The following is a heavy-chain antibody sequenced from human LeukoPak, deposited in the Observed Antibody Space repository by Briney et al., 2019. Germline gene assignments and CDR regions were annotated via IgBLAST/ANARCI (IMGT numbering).Heavy chain of an antibody. J-gene: IGHJ4*02. D-gene: IGHD6-19*01. CDR1: GFTFDDYA. V-gene: IGHV4-30-2*01. CDR2: IYHSGST. Sequence: LRLSCAASGFTFDDYAMHWVRQAPGKGLEWIGYIYHSGSTYYNPSLKSRVTISVDRSKNQFSLKLSSVTAADTAVYYCARGSGYSSGWYPFWGQGTLVTVSS. CDR3: ARGSGYSSGWYPF.